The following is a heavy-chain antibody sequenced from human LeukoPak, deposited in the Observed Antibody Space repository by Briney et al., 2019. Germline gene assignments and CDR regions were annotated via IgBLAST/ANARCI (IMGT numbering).Heavy chain of an antibody. D-gene: IGHD3-22*01. V-gene: IGHV3-23*01. Sequence: GGSLRLSCAASRFTFSSYAMSWVRQAPGKGLEWVSATSGSGGSTYYADSVKGRFTISRDNSKNTLYLQMNSLRAEDTAVYYCAKDSRIYYDSSGYLGYYFDYWGQGIVVTVSS. J-gene: IGHJ4*02. CDR3: AKDSRIYYDSSGYLGYYFDY. CDR2: TSGSGGST. CDR1: RFTFSSYA.